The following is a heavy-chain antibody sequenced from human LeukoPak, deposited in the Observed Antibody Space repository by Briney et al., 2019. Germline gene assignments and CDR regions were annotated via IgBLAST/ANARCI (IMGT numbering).Heavy chain of an antibody. CDR2: IYYSGST. CDR3: ARDYYDNKLAY. CDR1: GGSISSSSYY. Sequence: SETLSLTCTVSGGSISSSSYYWGWIRQPPGKGLEWIGSIYYSGSTYYNPSLKSRVTISVDTSKNQFSLKLSSVTAADTAVYYCARDYYDNKLAYWGQGTLVTVSS. J-gene: IGHJ4*02. V-gene: IGHV4-39*07. D-gene: IGHD3-22*01.